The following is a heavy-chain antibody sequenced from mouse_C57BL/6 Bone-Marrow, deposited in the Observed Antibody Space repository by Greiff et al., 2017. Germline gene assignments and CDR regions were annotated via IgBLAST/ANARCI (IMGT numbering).Heavy chain of an antibody. V-gene: IGHV1-81*01. CDR2: IYPRSGNT. CDR1: GYTFTSYG. Sequence: VMLVESGAELARPGASVKLSCKASGYTFTSYGISWVKQRTGQGLEWIGEIYPRSGNTYYNEKFKGKATLTADKSSSTAYMELRSLTSEDSAVYFCATLGSTSYAMDYWGQGTSVTVSS. J-gene: IGHJ4*01. D-gene: IGHD1-1*01. CDR3: ATLGSTSYAMDY.